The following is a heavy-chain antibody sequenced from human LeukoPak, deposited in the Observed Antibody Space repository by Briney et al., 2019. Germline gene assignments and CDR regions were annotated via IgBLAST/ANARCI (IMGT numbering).Heavy chain of an antibody. Sequence: PSETLSLTCTVSGGSISSSSYYWGWIRQPPGTGLEWIGSIYYSGSTYYNPSLKSRVTISVDTSKNQFSLKLSSVTAADTAVYYCTCDSSGYYILDYWGQGTLVTVSS. J-gene: IGHJ4*02. CDR2: IYYSGST. V-gene: IGHV4-39*01. D-gene: IGHD3-22*01. CDR3: TCDSSGYYILDY. CDR1: GGSISSSSYY.